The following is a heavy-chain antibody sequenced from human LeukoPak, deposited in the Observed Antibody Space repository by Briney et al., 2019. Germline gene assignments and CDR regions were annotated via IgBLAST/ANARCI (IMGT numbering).Heavy chain of an antibody. CDR1: GFTFSRYW. D-gene: IGHD1-26*01. CDR3: VRDKRSYNFDY. V-gene: IGHV3-74*01. CDR2: IRSDGSTT. J-gene: IGHJ4*02. Sequence: GGSLRLSCAASGFTFSRYWMHWVRQAPGKGLVWVSCIRSDGSTTSIADSAKGRFTISRDNAKNTVYMQMNSLRAEDTAGYYCVRDKRSYNFDYWGQGTLVTVSS.